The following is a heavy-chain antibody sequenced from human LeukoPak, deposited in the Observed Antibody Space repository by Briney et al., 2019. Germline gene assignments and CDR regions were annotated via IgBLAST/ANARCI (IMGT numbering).Heavy chain of an antibody. J-gene: IGHJ6*02. Sequence: SETLSLTCAVYGGSFSGYYWSWIRQPPGKGLEWIGEINHSGSTNYNQSLKSRVTISVDTSKNQFSLKLSSVTAADTAVYYCARGRRDTMVRGSSMDVWGQGTTVTVSS. CDR3: ARGRRDTMVRGSSMDV. CDR2: INHSGST. V-gene: IGHV4-34*01. D-gene: IGHD3-10*01. CDR1: GGSFSGYY.